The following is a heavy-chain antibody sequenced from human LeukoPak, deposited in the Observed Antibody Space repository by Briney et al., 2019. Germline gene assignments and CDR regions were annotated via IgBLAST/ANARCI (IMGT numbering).Heavy chain of an antibody. Sequence: GGSLRLSCAASGFTFSSYWMSWVGQAPGRGLEWVANIKQDGSEKYYVDSVKGRFTISRDNAKNSLYLQMNSLRAEDTAVYYCARDYYYGSGRLGYMDVWGKGTTVTVSS. J-gene: IGHJ6*03. CDR3: ARDYYYGSGRLGYMDV. V-gene: IGHV3-7*01. CDR1: GFTFSSYW. CDR2: IKQDGSEK. D-gene: IGHD3-10*01.